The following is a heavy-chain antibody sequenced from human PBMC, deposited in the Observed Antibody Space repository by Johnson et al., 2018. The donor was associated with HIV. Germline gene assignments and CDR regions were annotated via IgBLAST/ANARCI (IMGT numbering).Heavy chain of an antibody. CDR1: GFTFSYYA. CDR3: ARDFTAVYCGGDCYAFDI. CDR2: ISYDGSNK. Sequence: QVQLVESGGGVVQPGGSLRLSCAASGFTFSYYAMHWVRQAPGKGLEWVAVISYDGSNKYYADSVKGRFTISRDNSKNTLYLQMNSLRTEDTAVYYCARDFTAVYCGGDCYAFDIWGQGTMVSVSS. J-gene: IGHJ3*02. D-gene: IGHD2-21*02. V-gene: IGHV3-30-3*01.